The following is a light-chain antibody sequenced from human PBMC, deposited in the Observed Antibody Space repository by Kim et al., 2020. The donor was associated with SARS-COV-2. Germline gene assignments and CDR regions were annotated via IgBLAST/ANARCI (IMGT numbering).Light chain of an antibody. CDR2: RDS. V-gene: IGLV3-9*01. CDR3: QVWDSSTGVV. Sequence: VALGQTARITCGGNNIGSKNVHWYQQKPGQAPVLVIYRDSNRSSGIPERFSGSNSGNTATLTISRAQAGDEADYYCQVWDSSTGVVFGGGTQLTVL. J-gene: IGLJ2*01. CDR1: NIGSKN.